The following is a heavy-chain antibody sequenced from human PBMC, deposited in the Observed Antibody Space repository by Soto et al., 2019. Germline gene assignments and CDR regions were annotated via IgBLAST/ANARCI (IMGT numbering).Heavy chain of an antibody. CDR3: ARDRWGSYSFDS. Sequence: QVQLVQSGAEVKKPGSSVKVSCKASGGVFRNYAINWVRQAPGQGLEWMGGIIPVFGTADYPQKFQGRVTITADESTTTAYMELTSLKNDDTAVYFCARDRWGSYSFDSWGQGTLVTVAS. CDR2: IIPVFGTA. CDR1: GGVFRNYA. V-gene: IGHV1-69*01. D-gene: IGHD1-26*01. J-gene: IGHJ5*01.